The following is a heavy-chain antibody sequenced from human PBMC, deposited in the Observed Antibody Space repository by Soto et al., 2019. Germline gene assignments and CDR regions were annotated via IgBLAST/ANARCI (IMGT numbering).Heavy chain of an antibody. D-gene: IGHD2-2*02. CDR2: INIGSGNT. V-gene: IGHV1-3*04. J-gene: IGHJ6*02. CDR1: GYAFSSYA. Sequence: ASVKVSCKASGYAFSSYAMHWVRQVPGQRLEWMGWINIGSGNTEYSQNFQDRITITRDTSASTVYMELSSLRSEDTAVYYCARNGYCISTSCYSDYYYGTDVWGQGTTVTVSS. CDR3: ARNGYCISTSCYSDYYYGTDV.